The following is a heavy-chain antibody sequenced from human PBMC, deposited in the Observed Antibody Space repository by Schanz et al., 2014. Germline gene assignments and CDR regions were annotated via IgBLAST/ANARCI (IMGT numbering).Heavy chain of an antibody. J-gene: IGHJ4*02. V-gene: IGHV1-69*04. Sequence: QVRLVQSGAEVKKPGSSVKVSCKSSGATFNSYAFGWVRQAPGQGFEWVGSIIPPLRQTRYAQKFEERVIITADTSTTTVYMDLASLTSDDTAVYYCARGRGFDWLFPLDYWGQGTLVTVSS. CDR1: GATFNSYA. CDR3: ARGRGFDWLFPLDY. CDR2: IIPPLRQT. D-gene: IGHD3-9*01.